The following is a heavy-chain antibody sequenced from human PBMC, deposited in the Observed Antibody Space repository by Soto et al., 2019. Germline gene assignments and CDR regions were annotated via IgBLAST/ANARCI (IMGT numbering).Heavy chain of an antibody. D-gene: IGHD6-19*01. CDR3: VQTTGWPGFDF. V-gene: IGHV3-53*01. J-gene: IGHJ4*02. Sequence: EVQLVEAGGGSIQPGGSLRLSCAASGVAVSSKYMTWVRQAPGKGLEWVSVIYGGGTTYYEDSVKGRFTISRDTSTNTLYLQINSNRAADTAVYYCVQTTGWPGFDFWGQATLVTVPS. CDR1: GVAVSSKY. CDR2: IYGGGTT.